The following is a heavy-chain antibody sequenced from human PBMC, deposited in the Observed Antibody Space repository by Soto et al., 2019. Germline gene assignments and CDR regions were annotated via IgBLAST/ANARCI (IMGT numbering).Heavy chain of an antibody. Sequence: SETLSLTCTVSGGSISSYYWNWIRQPPGKGLEWIGYIYYSGSTKYNPSLKSRVTISVDTSKNQFSLKLSSVTAADTALYYCARAYCSGGSCYAWSNGFAPWGRGTLVTVSS. CDR3: ARAYCSGGSCYAWSNGFAP. V-gene: IGHV4-59*01. CDR2: IYYSGST. J-gene: IGHJ5*02. D-gene: IGHD2-15*01. CDR1: GGSISSYY.